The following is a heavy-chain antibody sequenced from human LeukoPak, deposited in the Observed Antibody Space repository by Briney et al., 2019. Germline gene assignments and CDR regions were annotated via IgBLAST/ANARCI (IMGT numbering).Heavy chain of an antibody. D-gene: IGHD2/OR15-2a*01. J-gene: IGHJ4*02. V-gene: IGHV4-39*01. CDR1: GGSISSSSYY. CDR3: ARRAGAFPFDY. CDR2: LYYSAST. Sequence: PSETLSPTCTVSGGSISSSSYYWGWIRQPPGKGLEWIGSLYYSASTDYNPSLKSRLTISVDTSKNQFSLKLSSVTAADTAVYYCARRAGAFPFDYWGQGTLVTVSS.